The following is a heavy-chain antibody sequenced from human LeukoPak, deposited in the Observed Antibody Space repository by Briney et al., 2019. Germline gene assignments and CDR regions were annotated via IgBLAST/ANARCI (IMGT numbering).Heavy chain of an antibody. CDR2: FDPEDGET. D-gene: IGHD6-19*01. J-gene: IGHJ5*02. CDR3: APSWGSSGWYSWFDP. Sequence: ASVKVPCKVSGYTLTELSMHWVRQAPGEGLEWMGGFDPEDGETIYAQKFQGRVTMTEDTSTDTAYMEVSSLRSEDTAVYYCAPSWGSSGWYSWFDPWGQGNLVTVSS. CDR1: GYTLTELS. V-gene: IGHV1-24*01.